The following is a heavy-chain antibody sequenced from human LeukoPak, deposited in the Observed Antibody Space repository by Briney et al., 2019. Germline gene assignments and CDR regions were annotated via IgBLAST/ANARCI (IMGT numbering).Heavy chain of an antibody. CDR1: GYTFTSYG. V-gene: IGHV1-18*01. J-gene: IGHJ6*03. CDR2: ISAYNGKT. CDR3: ARDTYTTVTAMDV. Sequence: ASVKVSCKASGYTFTSYGISWVRQAPGQGLEWMGWISAYNGKTDYPQNVQGRVTLTTDTSTNTAYMELRSLRSDDTAVYYCARDTYTTVTAMDVWGKGTTVTVSS. D-gene: IGHD4-17*01.